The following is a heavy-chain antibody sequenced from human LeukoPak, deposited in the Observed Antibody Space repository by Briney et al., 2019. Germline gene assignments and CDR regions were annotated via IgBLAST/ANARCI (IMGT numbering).Heavy chain of an antibody. CDR3: AIDRYSSGWYTFDY. CDR1: GFTFSNFG. V-gene: IGHV3-21*01. D-gene: IGHD6-19*01. CDR2: ISSSSSYI. J-gene: IGHJ4*02. Sequence: GGSLRLSCAASGFTFSNFGINWVRQAPGQGLEWVSSISSSSSYISYADSVKGRFTISRDNAKNSLDLQMNSLRAEDTAVYYCAIDRYSSGWYTFDYWGQGTLVTVSS.